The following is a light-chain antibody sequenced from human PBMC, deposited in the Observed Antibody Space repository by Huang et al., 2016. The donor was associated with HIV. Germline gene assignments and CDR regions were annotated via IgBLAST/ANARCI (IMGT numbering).Light chain of an antibody. Sequence: DIQMTQSPSSLSASIGDRVTITCRASQSIANSLNWYQQKPGKAPNLLIFASSNLQSGVPSRFSGRGSETDFTLTITNLQPEDLATYYCQQNYNGLVTFGGGTKVEIK. CDR1: QSIANS. J-gene: IGKJ4*01. CDR3: QQNYNGLVT. V-gene: IGKV1-39*01. CDR2: ASS.